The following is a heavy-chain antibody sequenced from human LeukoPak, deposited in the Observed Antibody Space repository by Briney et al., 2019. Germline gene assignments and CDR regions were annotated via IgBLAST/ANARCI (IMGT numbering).Heavy chain of an antibody. CDR2: IKEDGSKK. J-gene: IGHJ4*02. V-gene: IGHV3-7*03. CDR1: RFTFSNYW. CDR3: ATPLDYYDSSGYHQGGD. D-gene: IGHD3-22*01. Sequence: GGSLRLSCAASRFTFSNYWMTWVRQASGKGLEWVANIKEDGSKKNYVDSVKGRFTISRDNARNSLYLQMNSLRAEDTAVYYCATPLDYYDSSGYHQGGDWGQGTLVTVSS.